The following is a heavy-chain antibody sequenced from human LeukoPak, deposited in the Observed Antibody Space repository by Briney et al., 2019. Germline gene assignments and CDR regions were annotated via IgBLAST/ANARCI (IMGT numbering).Heavy chain of an antibody. J-gene: IGHJ2*01. Sequence: GGSLRLSCAASGFKLSTYWMSWVRQAPGKGLEWVANIKQDGSEKDYVDSVKGRFTISRDNAKNSLYLQMNSLRAEDTAVYYCARAAYSSTWYSRYFDLWGRGTLVTVSS. CDR1: GFKLSTYW. CDR3: ARAAYSSTWYSRYFDL. V-gene: IGHV3-7*01. CDR2: IKQDGSEK. D-gene: IGHD6-13*01.